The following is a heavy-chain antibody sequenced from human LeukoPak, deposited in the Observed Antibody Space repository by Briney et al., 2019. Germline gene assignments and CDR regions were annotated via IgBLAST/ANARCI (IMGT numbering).Heavy chain of an antibody. V-gene: IGHV4-34*01. D-gene: IGHD3-22*01. CDR3: ARVTMIVVVIDY. J-gene: IGHJ4*02. Sequence: MASETLSLTCAVYGGSFSGYYWSWIRQPPGKGLEWIGEINHSGSTNYNPSLKSRVTISVDTSKNHFSLKLSSVTAADTAVYYCARVTMIVVVIDYWGQGTLVTVSS. CDR2: INHSGST. CDR1: GGSFSGYY.